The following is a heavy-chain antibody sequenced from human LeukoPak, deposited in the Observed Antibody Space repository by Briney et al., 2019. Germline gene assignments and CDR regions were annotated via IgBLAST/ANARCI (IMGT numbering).Heavy chain of an antibody. Sequence: GESLRLSCAASGFASSSYEMNWVRQAPGKGLEWVSYISSSGSTIYYADSVKGRFTISRDNAKNSLYLQMNSLRAEDTGVYYCARDLFGAGDYWGQGTLVTVSS. D-gene: IGHD3-10*02. CDR3: ARDLFGAGDY. J-gene: IGHJ4*02. CDR1: GFASSSYE. CDR2: ISSSGSTI. V-gene: IGHV3-48*03.